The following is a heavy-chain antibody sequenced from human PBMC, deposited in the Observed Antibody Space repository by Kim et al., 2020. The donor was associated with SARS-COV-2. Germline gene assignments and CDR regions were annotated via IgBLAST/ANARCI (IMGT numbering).Heavy chain of an antibody. V-gene: IGHV3-74*01. CDR3: ARFRGSGYYYYGMDV. Sequence: DSVKGRFTISRDNAKNTLYLQMNSLRAEDTAVYYCARFRGSGYYYYGMDVWGQGTTVTVSS. J-gene: IGHJ6*02. D-gene: IGHD3-10*01.